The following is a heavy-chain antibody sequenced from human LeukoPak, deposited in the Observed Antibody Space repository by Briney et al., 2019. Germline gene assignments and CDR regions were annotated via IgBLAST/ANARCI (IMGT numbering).Heavy chain of an antibody. CDR1: GFTFSSYG. CDR3: ARDLGYSSGPNY. J-gene: IGHJ4*02. CDR2: ISGSGGST. Sequence: GGSLRLSCAASGFTFSSYGMSWVRQAPGKGLEWVSAISGSGGSTYYADSVKGRFTISRDNAKNSLYLQMNSLRAEDTAVYYCARDLGYSSGPNYWGQGTRVTVSS. D-gene: IGHD6-19*01. V-gene: IGHV3-23*01.